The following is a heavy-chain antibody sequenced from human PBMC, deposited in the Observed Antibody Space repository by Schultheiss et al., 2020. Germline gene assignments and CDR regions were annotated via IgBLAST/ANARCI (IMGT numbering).Heavy chain of an antibody. CDR1: GYTFTGYY. V-gene: IGHV1-2*04. D-gene: IGHD5-12*01. Sequence: ASVKVSCKASGYTFTGYYMHWVRQAPGQGLEWMGWINPNSGGTNYAQKFQGWVTMTRDTSISTAYMELSRLRSDDTAVYYCARDLPSGYDSGFDYWGQGTLVTVS. CDR3: ARDLPSGYDSGFDY. CDR2: INPNSGGT. J-gene: IGHJ4*02.